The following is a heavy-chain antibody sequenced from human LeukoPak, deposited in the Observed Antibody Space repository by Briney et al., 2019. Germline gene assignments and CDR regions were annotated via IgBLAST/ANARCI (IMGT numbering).Heavy chain of an antibody. CDR3: AKGRNSGSYFGIDP. Sequence: GGSLRLSCAASGFTFSDYAMSWVRQAPGKGLEWVSGIGSSGVNTDYATSVKGRFTISRDNTKSTLHLLMNSLRVEDTATYYCAKGRNSGSYFGIDPWGQGTPVTVSS. D-gene: IGHD3-10*01. CDR1: GFTFSDYA. V-gene: IGHV3-23*01. CDR2: IGSSGVNT. J-gene: IGHJ5*02.